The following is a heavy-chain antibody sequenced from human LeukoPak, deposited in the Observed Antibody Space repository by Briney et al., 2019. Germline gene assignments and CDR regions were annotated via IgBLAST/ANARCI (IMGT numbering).Heavy chain of an antibody. CDR2: ISSSSRYI. D-gene: IGHD3-22*01. Sequence: GGSLRLSCAASGFTFSSYSMNWVRQAPGKGLDWVSSISSSSRYIYYADSVKGRFTISRDNAKNSLYLQMNSLRAEDTAVYYCASTPDPYDSSGSDYWGQGTLVTVSS. CDR1: GFTFSSYS. J-gene: IGHJ4*02. CDR3: ASTPDPYDSSGSDY. V-gene: IGHV3-21*01.